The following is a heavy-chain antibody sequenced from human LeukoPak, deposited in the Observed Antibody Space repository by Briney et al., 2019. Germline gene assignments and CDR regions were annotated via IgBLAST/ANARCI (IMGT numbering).Heavy chain of an antibody. J-gene: IGHJ4*02. CDR1: GFSFSTYS. CDR3: YYYDSSGFYPQTKIDY. D-gene: IGHD3-22*01. CDR2: ITGSGADT. Sequence: GGSLTLSCAGSGFSFSTYSMNWVRQAPGKGLDWVSGITGSGADTYYADSVKGRFTISRDNSKNTLYLRMNSLRAEDTAVYYCYYYDSSGFYPQTKIDYWGQGTLVTVSS. V-gene: IGHV3-23*01.